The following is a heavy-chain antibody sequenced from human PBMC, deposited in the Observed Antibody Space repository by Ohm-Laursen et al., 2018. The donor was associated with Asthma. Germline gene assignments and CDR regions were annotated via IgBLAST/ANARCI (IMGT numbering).Heavy chain of an antibody. V-gene: IGHV3-23*01. J-gene: IGHJ4*02. CDR3: AGDVREWYLPAFDF. D-gene: IGHD3-3*01. CDR2: INSNGGSK. Sequence: SLRLSCTASKFTFSNYAMNWVRQPPGKGLEWVSEINSNGGSKDYADSVNGRFTVSRDDSKNTLYLQMNSLRADDAAVYYCAGDVREWYLPAFDFWGQGTLVTVSS. CDR1: KFTFSNYA.